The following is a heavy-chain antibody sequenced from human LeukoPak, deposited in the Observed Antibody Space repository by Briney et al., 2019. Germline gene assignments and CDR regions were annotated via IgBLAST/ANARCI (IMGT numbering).Heavy chain of an antibody. D-gene: IGHD4-17*01. CDR3: ARVPGLRGNY. V-gene: IGHV3-48*03. Sequence: PGGSLRLSCAASGFTFSSYEMNWVRQAPGKGLEWVSYISSSGRTIYYADSVKGRFTISRDNAKSSLFLQMNSLRAEDTAVYYCARVPGLRGNYWGREPWSPSPQ. CDR2: ISSSGRTI. CDR1: GFTFSSYE. J-gene: IGHJ4*02.